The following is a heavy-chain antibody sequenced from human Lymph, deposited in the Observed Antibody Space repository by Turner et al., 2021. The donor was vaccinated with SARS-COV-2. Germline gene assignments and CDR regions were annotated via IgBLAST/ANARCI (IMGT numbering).Heavy chain of an antibody. CDR2: IAYDGSNK. V-gene: IGHV3-30-3*01. J-gene: IGHJ4*02. D-gene: IGHD3-10*01. CDR3: ARDSSGSGTLDY. CDR1: GFTFNNYP. Sequence: QVQLLESGGGVVESGMSLLPSCAASGFTFNNYPMHWVRQAPGKGLEWVAVIAYDGSNKYYADSVKGRFTISRDNSKNTLYLQMNSLRAEDTAVYYCARDSSGSGTLDYWGQGTLVTVSS.